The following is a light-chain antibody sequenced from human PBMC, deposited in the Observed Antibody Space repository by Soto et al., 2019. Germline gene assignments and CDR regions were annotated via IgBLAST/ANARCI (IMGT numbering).Light chain of an antibody. CDR1: SSDVGGYNY. Sequence: QSALTQPASVSGSPGQSITISCTGTSSDVGGYNYVSWYQQHPGKAPKLMIYEVSNRPSGVSNSFSGSKSGNTASLTISGLHAEDEADYYCSSYTSSSTPQVFGSGTKVTVL. CDR3: SSYTSSSTPQV. V-gene: IGLV2-14*01. CDR2: EVS. J-gene: IGLJ1*01.